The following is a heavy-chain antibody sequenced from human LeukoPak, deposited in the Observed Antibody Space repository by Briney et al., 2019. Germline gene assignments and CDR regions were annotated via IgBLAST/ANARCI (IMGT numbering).Heavy chain of an antibody. Sequence: GASVKVSCKAPGYTFTSNALGWVRQAPGQGLEWMGWINTNTGNPTYAQGFTGRFVFSLDTSDNTAYLQISSLQAEDTAVYSCASFFCTSALCYYLDYWGQGTLVTVSS. CDR1: GYTFTSNA. V-gene: IGHV7-4-1*02. CDR3: ASFFCTSALCYYLDY. D-gene: IGHD2-8*01. CDR2: INTNTGNP. J-gene: IGHJ4*02.